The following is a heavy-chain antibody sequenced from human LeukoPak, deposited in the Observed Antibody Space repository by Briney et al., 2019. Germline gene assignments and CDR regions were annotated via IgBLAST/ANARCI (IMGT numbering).Heavy chain of an antibody. V-gene: IGHV3-11*01. J-gene: IGHJ4*02. CDR2: ICDSGRTI. CDR1: GFTFSDYY. CDR3: ARDRLGDYDHSGYYDK. Sequence: GGSLRLSCAASGFTFSDYYMSWIRQPPGKGLGWVSYICDSGRTICYADSVKGRFTISRDNAKNSVYLQMNNLRAEDTAVYYCARDRLGDYDHSGYYDKWGQGTLVTVSS. D-gene: IGHD3-22*01.